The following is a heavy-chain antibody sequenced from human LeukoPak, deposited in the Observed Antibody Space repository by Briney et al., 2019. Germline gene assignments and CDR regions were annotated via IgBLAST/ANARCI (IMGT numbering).Heavy chain of an antibody. J-gene: IGHJ4*02. Sequence: GGSLRLSCAASGFTFSRYWMSWVRQAPGKGLEWVANIKQDGSEKYYVDSVKGRFTISRDNAKNSLYLQMNSLRAEDTAAYYCAGGTNGRWLQSRDYWGQGTLVTVSS. CDR2: IKQDGSEK. CDR3: AGGTNGRWLQSRDY. CDR1: GFTFSRYW. D-gene: IGHD5-24*01. V-gene: IGHV3-7*04.